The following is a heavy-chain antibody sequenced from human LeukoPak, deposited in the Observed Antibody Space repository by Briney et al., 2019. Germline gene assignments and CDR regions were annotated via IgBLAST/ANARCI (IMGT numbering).Heavy chain of an antibody. CDR3: VRVTSYGKTYFFDS. Sequence: PSETLSLTCAVSGYSISSGYYWGWVRQPPGTGLEWIGNIYHSGSTYYNPSLKSRVTISVDTSKNHFSLRLSPVTAADTAVYYCVRVTSYGKTYFFDSWGQGTLVTVSS. CDR2: IYHSGST. CDR1: GYSISSGYY. V-gene: IGHV4-38-2*01. D-gene: IGHD5-18*01. J-gene: IGHJ4*02.